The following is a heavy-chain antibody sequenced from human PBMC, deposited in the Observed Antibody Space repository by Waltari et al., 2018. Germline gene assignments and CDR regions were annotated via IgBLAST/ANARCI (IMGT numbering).Heavy chain of an antibody. Sequence: QVQLQESGQGLVTPSGTLSLTCAVSGDSISGNYWWSWVRQSPEKGLEWIGQVHHSGKTHYNPSLQSRVTISVDKPKNQFSLNLNSVTAADTAVYYCAGDRAIGLFFDYWGRGTLVTVSS. CDR2: VHHSGKT. V-gene: IGHV4-4*02. D-gene: IGHD2-2*01. CDR3: AGDRAIGLFFDY. J-gene: IGHJ4*02. CDR1: GDSISGNYW.